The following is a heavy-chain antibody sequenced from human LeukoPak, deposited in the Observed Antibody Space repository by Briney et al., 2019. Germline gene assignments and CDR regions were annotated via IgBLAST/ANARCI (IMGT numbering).Heavy chain of an antibody. Sequence: PSETLSLTCAVSGGSISSSNWWSWVRQPPGKGLEWIGEIYHSGSTNYNPSLKSRVTISVDKSKNQFSLKLSSVTAADTAVYYCARVRGLNTPSSHYSDTSGEVYFDYWGQGALVSVSS. D-gene: IGHD3-22*01. J-gene: IGHJ4*02. CDR2: IYHSGST. V-gene: IGHV4-4*02. CDR1: GGSISSSNW. CDR3: ARVRGLNTPSSHYSDTSGEVYFDY.